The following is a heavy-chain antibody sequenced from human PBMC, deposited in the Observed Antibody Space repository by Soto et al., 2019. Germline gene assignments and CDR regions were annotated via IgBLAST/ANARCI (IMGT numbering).Heavy chain of an antibody. CDR1: GFTFSNFA. D-gene: IGHD6-19*01. J-gene: IGHJ6*02. CDR3: VKRIAVFGMDV. Sequence: EVQLVESGGGLVQPGGSLRLTCSASGFTFSNFAMHWVRQPPGKGLDYVSAISSNGENTWYADSVKGRFAISRDNSKNTLFLQMNSLKPEDTAVYYCVKRIAVFGMDVWGQGTTVSVSS. CDR2: ISSNGENT. V-gene: IGHV3-64D*06.